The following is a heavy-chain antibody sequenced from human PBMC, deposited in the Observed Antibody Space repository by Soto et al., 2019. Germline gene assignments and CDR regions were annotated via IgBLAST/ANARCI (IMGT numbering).Heavy chain of an antibody. CDR3: ARHYYDILAGHVQTFDY. CDR2: ISYNVRT. J-gene: IGHJ5*01. V-gene: IGHV4-39*01. Sequence: SETLSLTCTVSSGSISSSNFYWGWIRQPPGKGLEWIGSISYNVRTYYNPSLKSRVTISVDTSKNQFSLKLSSVTAADTAVYYCARHYYDILAGHVQTFDYWGQEPWSPSPQ. D-gene: IGHD3-9*01. CDR1: SGSISSSNFY.